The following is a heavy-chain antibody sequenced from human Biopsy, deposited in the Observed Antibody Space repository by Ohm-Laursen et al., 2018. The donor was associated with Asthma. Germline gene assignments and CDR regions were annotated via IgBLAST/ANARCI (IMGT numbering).Heavy chain of an antibody. J-gene: IGHJ4*02. D-gene: IGHD2-2*01. CDR1: GASITSSAYY. CDR3: ARHDHRWDTYADF. CDR2: MYYGETT. V-gene: IGHV4-39*01. Sequence: GTLSLTCFVSGASITSSAYYWGWIRQPQGKGLGWIGRMYYGETTYYSPSLKSRVTISVATSKTQFSLFLSSVTAADTAVYYCARHDHRWDTYADFWGQGTLVTVSS.